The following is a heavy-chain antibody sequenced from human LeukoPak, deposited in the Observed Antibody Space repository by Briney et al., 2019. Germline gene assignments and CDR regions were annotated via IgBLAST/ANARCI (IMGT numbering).Heavy chain of an antibody. CDR3: AGLPHTPYDPPQYYFDY. D-gene: IGHD3-22*01. J-gene: IGHJ4*02. V-gene: IGHV1-69*13. Sequence: GASVKVSCKASGGTFISYAISWVRQAPGQGLEWMGGIIPIFGTANYAQKFQGRVTITADESTSTAYMELSSLRSEDTAVYYCAGLPHTPYDPPQYYFDYWGQGTLVTVSS. CDR2: IIPIFGTA. CDR1: GGTFISYA.